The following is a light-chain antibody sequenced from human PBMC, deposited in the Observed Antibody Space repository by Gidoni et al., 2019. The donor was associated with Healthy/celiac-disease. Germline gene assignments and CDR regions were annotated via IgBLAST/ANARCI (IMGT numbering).Light chain of an antibody. Sequence: LPFTPFPSFLSASVGDRVTITCRASQGSSHYLAWYQQKPGKAPKLLNYASSTLQSGVPSRFSGSGSGTEITLTISSLQPEDVATYYCQQLNSYPYTFGQGTKLEIK. CDR1: QGSSHY. J-gene: IGKJ2*01. CDR2: ASS. CDR3: QQLNSYPYT. V-gene: IGKV1-9*01.